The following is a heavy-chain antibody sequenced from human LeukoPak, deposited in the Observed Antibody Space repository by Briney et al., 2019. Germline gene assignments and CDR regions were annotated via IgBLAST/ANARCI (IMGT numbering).Heavy chain of an antibody. CDR3: ARERGHCSGGSCFDDAFDI. V-gene: IGHV1-69*13. CDR2: IIPIFGTA. D-gene: IGHD2-15*01. CDR1: GYIFTGYN. Sequence: ASVKVSCKASGYIFTGYNLHWVRQAPGQGLEWTGGIIPIFGTANYAQKFQGRVTITADESTSTAYMELSSLRSEDTAVYYCARERGHCSGGSCFDDAFDIWGQGTMVTVSS. J-gene: IGHJ3*02.